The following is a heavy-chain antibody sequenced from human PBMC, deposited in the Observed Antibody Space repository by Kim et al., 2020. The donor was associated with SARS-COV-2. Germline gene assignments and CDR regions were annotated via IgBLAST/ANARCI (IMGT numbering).Heavy chain of an antibody. J-gene: IGHJ4*02. CDR2: ITGSSTYI. V-gene: IGHV3-21*06. CDR1: GFTFSRYS. Sequence: GGSLRLSCAASGFTFSRYSLNWVRQAPGKGLEWVASITGSSTYIEYADSVKGRFTVSRDNSKYVLYLEMNTLRAEDSAVYYCAREFGSWYYFDDWGQGALVTVSS. D-gene: IGHD6-13*01. CDR3: AREFGSWYYFDD.